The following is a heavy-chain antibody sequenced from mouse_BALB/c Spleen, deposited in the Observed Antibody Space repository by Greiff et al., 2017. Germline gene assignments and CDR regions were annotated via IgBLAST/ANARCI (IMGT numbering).Heavy chain of an antibody. CDR2: IYPGSGST. Sequence: LQQPGSELVRPGASVKLSCKASGYTFTSYWMHWVKQRPGQGLEWIGNIYPGSGSTNYDEKFKSKATLTVDTSSSTAYMQLSSLTSEDSAVYYCTRRGSHWYFDVWGAGTTVTVSS. V-gene: IGHV1S22*01. J-gene: IGHJ1*01. CDR1: GYTFTSYW. D-gene: IGHD6-2*01. CDR3: TRRGSHWYFDV.